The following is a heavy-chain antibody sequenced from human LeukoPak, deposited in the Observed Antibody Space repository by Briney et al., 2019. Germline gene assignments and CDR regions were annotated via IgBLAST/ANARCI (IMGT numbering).Heavy chain of an antibody. CDR1: GFTFSDYH. V-gene: IGHV3-11*01. CDR3: APRGTYHDY. CDR2: MSNSGTTV. J-gene: IGHJ4*02. Sequence: GGSLRLFCAASGFTFSDYHMSWIRQAPGKGLEWVSYMSNSGTTVYHADSVKGRFTISRDNAKKSLYLQMNSLRAEDTAVYYCAPRGTYHDYWGQGTLVTVSS. D-gene: IGHD3-16*02.